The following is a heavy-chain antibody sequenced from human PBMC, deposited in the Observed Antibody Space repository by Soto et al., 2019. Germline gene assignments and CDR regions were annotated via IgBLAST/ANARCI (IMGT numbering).Heavy chain of an antibody. D-gene: IGHD4-4*01. Sequence: QVQLVESGGGVVQPGRSLKLSCVASGFTFSNYGMHWVRQAPGKGLEWVAGVSHDGRNSYNADSVKGRFTISRDNSENTLDLQMNGLRAEDTAVYYCARDNVGYSISGLDAFDAWGQGTMVTVSS. J-gene: IGHJ3*01. V-gene: IGHV3-30*03. CDR3: ARDNVGYSISGLDAFDA. CDR2: VSHDGRNS. CDR1: GFTFSNYG.